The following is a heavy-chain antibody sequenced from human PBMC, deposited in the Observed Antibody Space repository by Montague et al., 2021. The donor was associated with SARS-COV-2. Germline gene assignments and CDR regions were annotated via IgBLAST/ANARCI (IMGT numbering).Heavy chain of an antibody. CDR2: ISSGGNK. Sequence: SLRLSCAASGFTFSTYAMNWVRQAPGKGLEWVSGISSGGNKHHADSVKGRFTISRDDSRSTLYLQMHSLRAEDTAMYYCAKNIPGQFYFDNWGQGTLVAVSS. CDR1: GFTFSTYA. D-gene: IGHD2-21*01. CDR3: AKNIPGQFYFDN. V-gene: IGHV3-23*01. J-gene: IGHJ4*02.